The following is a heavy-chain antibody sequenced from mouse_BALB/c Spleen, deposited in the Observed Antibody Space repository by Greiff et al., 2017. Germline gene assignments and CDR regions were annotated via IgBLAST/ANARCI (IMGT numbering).Heavy chain of an antibody. CDR2: ISSGGSYT. D-gene: IGHD1-1*01. CDR3: VRQGDGSSQAY. CDR1: GFTFSSYG. Sequence: EVQRVESGGDLVKPGGSLKLSCAASGFTFSSYGMSWVRQTPDKRLEWVATISSGGSYTYYPDSVKGRFTISRDNAKNTLYLQMSSLKSEDTSMYYCVRQGDGSSQAYWGQGTLVTVSA. J-gene: IGHJ3*01. V-gene: IGHV5-6*01.